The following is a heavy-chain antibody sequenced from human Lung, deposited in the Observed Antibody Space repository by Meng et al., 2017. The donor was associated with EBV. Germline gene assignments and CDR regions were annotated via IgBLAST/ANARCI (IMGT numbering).Heavy chain of an antibody. Sequence: QVQLQGSGPGLVKPSQTLSLICTVSGASSSSAYNYWTWIRQRPGRGLEWIGYIYYSGSTYYNPSLKSLVTISVDTSKNQFSLKLSSVTAADTAVYYCARVVAGRYNWFDPWGQGTLVTVSS. V-gene: IGHV4-31*01. J-gene: IGHJ5*02. D-gene: IGHD6-6*01. CDR3: ARVVAGRYNWFDP. CDR2: IYYSGST. CDR1: GASSSSAYNY.